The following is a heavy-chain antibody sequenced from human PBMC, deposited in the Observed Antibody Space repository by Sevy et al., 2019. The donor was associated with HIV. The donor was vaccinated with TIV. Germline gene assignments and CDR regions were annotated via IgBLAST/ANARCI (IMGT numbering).Heavy chain of an antibody. CDR1: GGSISSSNQH. CDR3: AKTREYGGYDYDY. Sequence: SETLSLTCTVSGGSISSSNQHWSWIRQHPGKGLEWIGYIYYRGSTYYSPSLKSRVTISVDTSKNQFSLKLSSVTAADTAVYYCAKTREYGGYDYDYWGQGTLVTVSS. J-gene: IGHJ4*02. CDR2: IYYRGST. V-gene: IGHV4-31*03. D-gene: IGHD5-12*01.